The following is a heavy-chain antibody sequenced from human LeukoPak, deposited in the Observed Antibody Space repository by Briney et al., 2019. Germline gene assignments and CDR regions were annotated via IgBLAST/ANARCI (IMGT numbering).Heavy chain of an antibody. J-gene: IGHJ4*02. D-gene: IGHD4-17*01. Sequence: SQTLSLTCTVSDDSLFSGTYYWNWIRQYPGKGLEWVGYIHFTGSTDYSPSLKSRGTISVDKSKNHFSLNVNSVTAADTAVYYCARATTATTGFGYFDSWGQGALVTVSS. CDR1: DDSLFSGTYY. CDR3: ARATTATTGFGYFDS. CDR2: IHFTGST. V-gene: IGHV4-31*03.